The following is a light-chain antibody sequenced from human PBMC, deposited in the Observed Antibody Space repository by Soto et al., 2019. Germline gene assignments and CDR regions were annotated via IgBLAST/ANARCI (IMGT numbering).Light chain of an antibody. CDR2: NNN. Sequence: QSVLPQPPSASGTPGQRVTISCSGSSSNIGSNAVNWYQQFPGTAPQLLIFNNNQRPSGVPDRFSGSKSGTSASLAISGLQSEDEADYYCAAWDDSLTGVVFGGGTKLTVL. V-gene: IGLV1-44*01. CDR3: AAWDDSLTGVV. J-gene: IGLJ3*02. CDR1: SSNIGSNA.